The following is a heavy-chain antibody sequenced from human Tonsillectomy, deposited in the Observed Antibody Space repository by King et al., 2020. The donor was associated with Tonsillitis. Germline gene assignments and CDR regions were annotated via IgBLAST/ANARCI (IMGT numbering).Heavy chain of an antibody. CDR1: GFTLSSYG. V-gene: IGHV3-30*03. J-gene: IGHJ5*02. CDR2: ISYDGSTK. CDR3: AGLDGDYRFDP. D-gene: IGHD4-17*01. Sequence: VQLVESGGGVVQPGRSLRLSCAASGFTLSSYGMHWVRQAPGQGLEWVAVISYDGSTKYYADSVKGRFTISRDNSQNTLYLQMNSLRAEDTAVYYCAGLDGDYRFDPWGQGTLVTVSS.